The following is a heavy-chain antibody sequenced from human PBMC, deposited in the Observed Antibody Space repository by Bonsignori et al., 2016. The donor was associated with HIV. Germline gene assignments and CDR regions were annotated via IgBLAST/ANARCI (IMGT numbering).Heavy chain of an antibody. CDR2: VSAYSAET. Sequence: ASVKVSCKTSGYTFTKYSITWVRQAPGQGLEWMGTVSAYSAETNSARKLQGRITLSTDTPTTTAYMDLTSLTSDDTAVYFCARGGSYFDYSDYQDNIPYSWPWSCDFWGQGTLVTVSS. J-gene: IGHJ4*02. CDR3: ARGGSYFDYSDYQDNIPYSWPWSCDF. D-gene: IGHD3-22*01. CDR1: GYTFTKYS. V-gene: IGHV1-18*01.